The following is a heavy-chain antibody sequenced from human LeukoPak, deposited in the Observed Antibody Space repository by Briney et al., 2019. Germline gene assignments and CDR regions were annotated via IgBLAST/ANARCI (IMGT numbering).Heavy chain of an antibody. Sequence: SETLSLTCTVSGASISSGDYYWSWIRQPPGKGLEYLRYIHYSGSTYYNPSLKSLVTISVDTSKNQFSLTLSSVTAADTAVYYCARERSGSYYENFDYWGQGTLVTVSS. D-gene: IGHD3-10*01. J-gene: IGHJ4*02. V-gene: IGHV4-30-4*01. CDR2: IHYSGST. CDR3: ARERSGSYYENFDY. CDR1: GASISSGDYY.